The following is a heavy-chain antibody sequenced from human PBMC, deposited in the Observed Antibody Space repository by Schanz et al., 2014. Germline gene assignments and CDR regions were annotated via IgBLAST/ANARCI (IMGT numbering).Heavy chain of an antibody. J-gene: IGHJ3*01. CDR2: MNINSGST. V-gene: IGHV3-53*01. CDR3: ARDGGRDGYNLAFDV. CDR1: GFTVNTNY. D-gene: IGHD5-12*01. Sequence: EVQLVESEGCLVQPGGSLRLSCAVSGFTVNTNYMSWVRQAPGKGLEWISSMNINSGSTQYADSVKGRFIISRDSSKNTLFLQMNSLRAEDTAVYFCARDGGRDGYNLAFDVWGQGTLVTVSS.